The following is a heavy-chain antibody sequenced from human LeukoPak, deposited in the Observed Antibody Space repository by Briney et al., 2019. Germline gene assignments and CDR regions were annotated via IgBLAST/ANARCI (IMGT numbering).Heavy chain of an antibody. CDR2: INHSGST. CDR1: GGSISSYY. J-gene: IGHJ4*02. Sequence: SETLSLTCTVSGGSISSYYWSWIRQPPGKGLEWIGEINHSGSTNYNPSLKSRVTISVDTSKNQFSLKLSSVTAADTAVYYCARGRGISGRVDYWGQGTLVTVSS. CDR3: ARGRGISGRVDY. V-gene: IGHV4-34*01. D-gene: IGHD1-26*01.